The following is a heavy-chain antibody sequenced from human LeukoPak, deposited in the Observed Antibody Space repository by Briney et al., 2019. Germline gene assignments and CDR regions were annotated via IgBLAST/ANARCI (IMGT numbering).Heavy chain of an antibody. Sequence: SETLSLTCAVYGGSFSGYYWSWIRQPPGKGLEWIWEINHSGSTNYNPSLKSRVTISVDTSKNQFSLKLSSVTAADTAVYYCARMGTAAAGRGRDFEYWGQGNLVTVSS. CDR3: ARMGTAAAGRGRDFEY. D-gene: IGHD6-13*01. V-gene: IGHV4-34*01. CDR2: INHSGST. J-gene: IGHJ4*02. CDR1: GGSFSGYY.